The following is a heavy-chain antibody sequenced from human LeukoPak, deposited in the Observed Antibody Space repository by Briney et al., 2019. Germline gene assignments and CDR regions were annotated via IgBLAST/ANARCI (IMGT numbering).Heavy chain of an antibody. V-gene: IGHV1-69*04. CDR1: GGTFSSYA. J-gene: IGHJ6*02. CDR2: IIPILGIA. CDR3: ARESAGDDFWSGPHYYYGMDV. D-gene: IGHD3-3*01. Sequence: GASVKVSCKASGGTFSSYAISWMRQAPGQGLEWMGRIIPILGIANYAQKFQGRVTITADKSTSTAYMELSSLRSEDAAVYYCARESAGDDFWSGPHYYYGMDVWGQGTTVTVSS.